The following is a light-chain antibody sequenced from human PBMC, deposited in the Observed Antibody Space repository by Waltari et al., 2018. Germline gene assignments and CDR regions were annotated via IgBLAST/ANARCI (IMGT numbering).Light chain of an antibody. V-gene: IGKV1-8*01. J-gene: IGKJ1*01. CDR3: QQYYSYPLT. CDR1: QGIRSH. CDR2: ATS. Sequence: AIRMTQSPSSFAASTGDRVTITCRASQGIRSHLAWYQQKPGKAPELLIYATSSLQSGVPSRFSGSGSGTDFTLTISCLQPEDFATYYCQQYYSYPLTFGQGTKVEVK.